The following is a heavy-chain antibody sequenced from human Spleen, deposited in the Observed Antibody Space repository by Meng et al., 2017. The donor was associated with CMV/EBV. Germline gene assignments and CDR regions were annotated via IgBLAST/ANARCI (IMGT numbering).Heavy chain of an antibody. CDR1: GSIRRGDSY. J-gene: IGHJ2*01. CDR2: IYYSGST. D-gene: IGHD3-10*01. V-gene: IGHV4-31*02. Sequence: GSIRRGDSYWSWIRQHPGKGLEWIGHIYYSGSTYYNPSLKSRVTISVDTSMNQFSLRLTSVTAADTAVYYCARDTGDGSRYSWYFDLWGRGTLVTVSS. CDR3: ARDTGDGSRYSWYFDL.